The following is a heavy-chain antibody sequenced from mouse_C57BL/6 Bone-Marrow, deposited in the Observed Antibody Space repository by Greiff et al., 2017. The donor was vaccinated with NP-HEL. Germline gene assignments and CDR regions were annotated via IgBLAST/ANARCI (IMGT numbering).Heavy chain of an antibody. J-gene: IGHJ1*03. CDR2: SRNKANDYTT. V-gene: IGHV7-1*01. Sequence: EVQVVESGGGLVQSGRSLRLSCATSGFTFSDFYMEWVRQAPGKGLEWIAASRNKANDYTTEYSASVKGRFIVYRDTSQSILYLQMNALRAEDTAIYYCARDAGWLLHWYFDGWGTGTTVTVSS. CDR1: GFTFSDFY. CDR3: ARDAGWLLHWYFDG. D-gene: IGHD2-3*01.